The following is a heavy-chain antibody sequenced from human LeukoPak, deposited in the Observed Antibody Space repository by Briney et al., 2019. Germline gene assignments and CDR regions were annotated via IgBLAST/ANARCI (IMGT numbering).Heavy chain of an antibody. CDR1: GYTFTGYY. Sequence: ASVKVSCKASGYTFTGYYMHWVRQAPGQGLEWMGWINPNSGGTNYAQKFQGRVTMTRDTSISTAYMELSRLGSDDTAVYYCARGGKAVAGPEYYYYYMDVWGKGTTVTVSS. CDR3: ARGGKAVAGPEYYYYYMDV. J-gene: IGHJ6*03. CDR2: INPNSGGT. D-gene: IGHD6-19*01. V-gene: IGHV1-2*02.